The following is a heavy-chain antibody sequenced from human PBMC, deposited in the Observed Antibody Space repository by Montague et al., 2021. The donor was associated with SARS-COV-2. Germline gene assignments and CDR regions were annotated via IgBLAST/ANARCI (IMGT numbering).Heavy chain of an antibody. V-gene: IGHV4-39*01. CDR1: GGSISSSSYY. CDR2: IYYSGST. D-gene: IGHD3-22*01. J-gene: IGHJ4*02. CDR3: ASPGVYYDSSGLLGFDY. Sequence: SETLSLTCTVSGGSISSSSYYWGWIRQPPGKGLEWTGSIYYSGSTYYNPSLKSRVTISVDTSKNQFSLKLSSVTAADTAVYYCASPGVYYDSSGLLGFDYWGQGTLVTVSS.